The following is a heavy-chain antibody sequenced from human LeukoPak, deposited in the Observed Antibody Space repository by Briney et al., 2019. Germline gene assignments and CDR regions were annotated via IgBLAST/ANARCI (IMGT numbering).Heavy chain of an antibody. J-gene: IGHJ5*02. CDR3: ARDIATIDCSGGSCSSFDP. D-gene: IGHD2-15*01. CDR2: INPNSGGT. Sequence: ASVKVSCKASGYTFTGHFIHWVRQAPGQGLEWMGWINPNSGGTNYAQKFQGRVTMTRDTSISTAYVELSRLRSDDTAVYYCARDIATIDCSGGSCSSFDPWGQGTLVTVSS. CDR1: GYTFTGHF. V-gene: IGHV1-2*02.